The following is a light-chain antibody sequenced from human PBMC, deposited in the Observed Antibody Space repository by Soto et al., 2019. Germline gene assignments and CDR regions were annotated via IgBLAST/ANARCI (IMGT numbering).Light chain of an antibody. J-gene: IGLJ3*02. CDR2: KVD. V-gene: IGLV2-14*01. CDR1: SSDLGGLNY. Sequence: QSALTQPASVSGSPGQSITIPCSGRSSDLGGLNYVSWYQQHPGKVPKLIIYKVDNRPSGISDRFSASKSGNTASLTISGLQAEDEAHYYSSSYATVPSPQWVFAGGTKLTVL. CDR3: SSYATVPSPQWV.